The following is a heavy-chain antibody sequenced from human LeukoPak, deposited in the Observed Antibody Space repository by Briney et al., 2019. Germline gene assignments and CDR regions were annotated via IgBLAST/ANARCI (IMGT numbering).Heavy chain of an antibody. CDR1: GGSISNGGYY. D-gene: IGHD3-22*01. CDR3: ARAGYYDSSMGTDF. Sequence: SQTLSLTCTVSGGSISNGGYYWSWIRQHPGKDLEWIGYIYHSGSTYYNPSLKSRLTLSIDTSKNQFSLKLSSVTAADTAVYYCARAGYYDSSMGTDFWGQGTLVTVSS. V-gene: IGHV4-31*03. J-gene: IGHJ4*02. CDR2: IYHSGST.